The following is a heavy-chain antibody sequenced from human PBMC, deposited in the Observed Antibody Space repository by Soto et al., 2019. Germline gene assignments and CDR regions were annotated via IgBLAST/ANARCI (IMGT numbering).Heavy chain of an antibody. J-gene: IGHJ5*02. D-gene: IGHD3-16*01. CDR3: AREGGREGPVETYVDAYNWFDP. V-gene: IGHV1-69*01. Sequence: QVQLVQSGAAVKKPGSSVRVSCTASGGTFSSDSVSWLRQARGEGLEWMGGIIPMFGTPTYSAKFQGRISTTSAQSASTVYPELRTLRSEATALYFWAREGGREGPVETYVDAYNWFDPWGPGIQVTVSS. CDR2: IIPMFGTP. CDR1: GGTFSSDS.